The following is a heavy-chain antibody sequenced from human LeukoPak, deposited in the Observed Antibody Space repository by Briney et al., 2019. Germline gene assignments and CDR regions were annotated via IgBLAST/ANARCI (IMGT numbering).Heavy chain of an antibody. Sequence: PETLSLTCTVSGVSLIRSNFYWGWLRQSPGGGREWFGTVYFSGTTYYSPSLRTRVTISVDTSKNQCSLKLTSVTAADTAVYYCARRSSPYSGYMDVWGKGTTVTVSS. V-gene: IGHV4-39*01. CDR2: VYFSGTT. CDR3: ARRSSPYSGYMDV. CDR1: GVSLIRSNFY. D-gene: IGHD3-10*01. J-gene: IGHJ6*03.